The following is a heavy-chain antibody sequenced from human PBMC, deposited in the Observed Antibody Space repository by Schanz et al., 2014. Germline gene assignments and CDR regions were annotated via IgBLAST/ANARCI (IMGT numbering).Heavy chain of an antibody. Sequence: EVQLVESGGGLVQPGGSLRLSCATSGFTFSTYAMSWVRQAPGKGLEWVSGISGSGVITYYEDSVKGRFTISRDNSKNTLYLQMNSLRAEDTAVYYCARVRTIYGSGAMGYWGQGTLVTVSS. CDR3: ARVRTIYGSGAMGY. CDR2: ISGSGVIT. D-gene: IGHD3-10*01. CDR1: GFTFSTYA. J-gene: IGHJ4*02. V-gene: IGHV3-23*04.